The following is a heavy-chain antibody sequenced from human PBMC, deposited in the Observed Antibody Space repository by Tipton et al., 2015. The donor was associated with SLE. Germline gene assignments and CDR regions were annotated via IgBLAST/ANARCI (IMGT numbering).Heavy chain of an antibody. V-gene: IGHV3-7*03. CDR2: INEDGSQM. D-gene: IGHD3-16*01. CDR1: GFSFSNYW. J-gene: IGHJ4*02. Sequence: SLRLSCAVSGFSFSNYWLTWVRQAPVKGLEWVALINEDGSQMYYVDSVKGRFTISRDNAKNSVFLQMNSLRAEDTAIYYCARDYAFSYDYWGQGTPVTVSS. CDR3: ARDYAFSYDY.